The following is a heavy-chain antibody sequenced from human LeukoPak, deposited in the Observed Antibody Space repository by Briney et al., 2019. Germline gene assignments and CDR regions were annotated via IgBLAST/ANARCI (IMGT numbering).Heavy chain of an antibody. Sequence: GASVTVSCKASGYTFTGYYMHWVRQAPGQGLEWMGWINPNSGGTNYAQKFQGRVTMTRDTSTSTVYMELSSLRSEDTAIYYCARIRDGYNDAYDVWGQGTVVTVPS. J-gene: IGHJ3*01. CDR3: ARIRDGYNDAYDV. CDR2: INPNSGGT. V-gene: IGHV1-2*02. D-gene: IGHD5-24*01. CDR1: GYTFTGYY.